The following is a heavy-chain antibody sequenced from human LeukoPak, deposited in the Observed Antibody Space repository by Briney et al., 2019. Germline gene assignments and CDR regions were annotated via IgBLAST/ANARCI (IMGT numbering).Heavy chain of an antibody. Sequence: SETLSLTCTVSGGSISSYYWSWIRQPAGEGLEWIGRIYTSGSTNYNPSLKSRVTMSVDTSKNQFSLKLSSVTAADTAVYYCARGPSIVGASLFDYWGQGTLVTVSS. CDR2: IYTSGST. CDR1: GGSISSYY. J-gene: IGHJ4*02. D-gene: IGHD1-26*01. CDR3: ARGPSIVGASLFDY. V-gene: IGHV4-4*07.